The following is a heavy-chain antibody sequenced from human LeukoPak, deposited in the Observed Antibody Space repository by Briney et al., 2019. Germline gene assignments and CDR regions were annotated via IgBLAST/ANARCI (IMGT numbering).Heavy chain of an antibody. CDR1: GYSISSGYY. V-gene: IGHV4-38-2*02. J-gene: IGHJ4*02. CDR3: ARKNGYYFDY. Sequence: SETLSLTCTVSGYSISSGYYWGWIRQPPGKGLEWIGSIYHSGSTYYNPSLKSRVTISVDTSKSQFSLKLSSVTAADTAVYYCARKNGYYFDYWGQGTLVTVSS. CDR2: IYHSGST. D-gene: IGHD2-8*01.